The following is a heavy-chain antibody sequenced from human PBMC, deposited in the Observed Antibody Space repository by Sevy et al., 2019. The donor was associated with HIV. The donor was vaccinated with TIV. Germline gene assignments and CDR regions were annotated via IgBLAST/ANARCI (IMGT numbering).Heavy chain of an antibody. V-gene: IGHV3-48*02. CDR2: ISSSSSTI. D-gene: IGHD3-9*01. J-gene: IGHJ6*02. CDR3: ARALNPYYDILTGYYKGDYGMDV. CDR1: GFTFSSYS. Sequence: GGSLRLSCAASGFTFSSYSMNWARQAPGKGLEWVSYISSSSSTIYYADSVKGRFTISRDNAKNSLYLQMNSLRDEDTAVYYCARALNPYYDILTGYYKGDYGMDVWGQGTTVTVSS.